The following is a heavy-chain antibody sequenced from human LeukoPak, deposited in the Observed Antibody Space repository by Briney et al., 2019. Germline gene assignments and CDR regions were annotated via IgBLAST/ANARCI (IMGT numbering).Heavy chain of an antibody. D-gene: IGHD4-17*01. Sequence: GGSLRLSCAASGFTFSSYGMHWVRQAPGKGLEWVAVISYDGSNKYYADSVKGRFTISRDNSKNTLYLQMNSLRAKDTAVYYCAKDLDAYGDPTYYYGMDVWGQGTTVTVSS. V-gene: IGHV3-30*18. CDR1: GFTFSSYG. J-gene: IGHJ6*02. CDR3: AKDLDAYGDPTYYYGMDV. CDR2: ISYDGSNK.